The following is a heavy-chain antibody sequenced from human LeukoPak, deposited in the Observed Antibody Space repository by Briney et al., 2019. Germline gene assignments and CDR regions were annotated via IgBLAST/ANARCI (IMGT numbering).Heavy chain of an antibody. CDR2: IIPIFGTA. D-gene: IGHD3-22*01. J-gene: IGHJ6*03. Sequence: SVKVSCKASGGTFSSYAISWVRQAPGQGLEWMGGIIPIFGTANYAQKFQGRVTITADESTSTAYMELSSLRSEDTAVYYCARGPADSSGYYRYTYHYYYMDVWGKGTTVTISS. CDR3: ARGPADSSGYYRYTYHYYYMDV. CDR1: GGTFSSYA. V-gene: IGHV1-69*01.